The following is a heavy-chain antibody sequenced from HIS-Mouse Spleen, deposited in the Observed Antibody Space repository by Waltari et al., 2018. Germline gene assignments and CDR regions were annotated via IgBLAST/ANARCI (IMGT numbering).Heavy chain of an antibody. CDR1: GRPISSSSYY. V-gene: IGHV4-39*07. J-gene: IGHJ2*01. D-gene: IGHD6-13*01. CDR3: AREIPYSSSWYDWYFDL. CDR2: IYYSGST. Sequence: QLQLQESGPGLVKPSETLSLTCTVPGRPISSSSYYLGWIRQPPGKGLEWIGSIYYSGSTYYNPSLKSRVTISVDTSKNQFSLKLSSVTAADTAVYYCAREIPYSSSWYDWYFDLWGRGTLVTVSS.